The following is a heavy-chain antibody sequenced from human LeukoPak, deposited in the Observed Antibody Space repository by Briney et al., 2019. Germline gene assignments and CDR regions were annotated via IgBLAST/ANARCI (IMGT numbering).Heavy chain of an antibody. CDR2: IYYSGST. CDR3: ARDAGYGDPFDY. J-gene: IGHJ4*02. Sequence: SETLPLTCTVSGGSISSYYWSWIRQPPGKGLEWIGYIYYSGSTNYNPSLKSRVTISVDTPKNQFSLKLSSVTAADTAVYYCARDAGYGDPFDYWGQGTLVTVSS. D-gene: IGHD4-17*01. V-gene: IGHV4-59*01. CDR1: GGSISSYY.